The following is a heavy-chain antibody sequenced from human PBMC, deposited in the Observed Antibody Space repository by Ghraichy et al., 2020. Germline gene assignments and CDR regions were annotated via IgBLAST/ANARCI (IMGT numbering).Heavy chain of an antibody. CDR1: GFTFSSYS. CDR3: ARPIAVAGNFDY. Sequence: GGSRRLSCAASGFTFSSYSMNWVRQAPGKGLEWVSSISSSSSYIYYADSVKGRFTISRDNAKNSLYLQMNSLRAEDTAVYYCARPIAVAGNFDYWGQGTLVTVSS. CDR2: ISSSSSYI. J-gene: IGHJ4*02. V-gene: IGHV3-21*01. D-gene: IGHD6-19*01.